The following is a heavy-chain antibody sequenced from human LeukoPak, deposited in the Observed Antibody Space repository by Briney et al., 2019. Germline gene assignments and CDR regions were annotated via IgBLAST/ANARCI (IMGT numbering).Heavy chain of an antibody. CDR3: ARDQGGSGWYDYYGMDV. D-gene: IGHD6-19*01. Sequence: ASVKVSCKASGYTFTSYGISWVRQAPGQGLEWMGWISAYNGNTNYALKLQGRVTMTTDTSTSTAYMELRSLGSDDTAVYYCARDQGGSGWYDYYGMDVWGQGTTVTVSS. J-gene: IGHJ6*02. CDR1: GYTFTSYG. V-gene: IGHV1-18*01. CDR2: ISAYNGNT.